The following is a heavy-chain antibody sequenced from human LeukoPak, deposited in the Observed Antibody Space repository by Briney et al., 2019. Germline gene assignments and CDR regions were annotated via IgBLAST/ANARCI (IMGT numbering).Heavy chain of an antibody. V-gene: IGHV3-23*01. CDR2: IGGTGGST. D-gene: IGHD3-10*01. J-gene: IGHJ4*02. CDR3: AKYRGFGDSYDS. CDR1: GFPFSKNA. Sequence: GGSLRLSCAASGFPFSKNAMSWVRQAPGKGLEWVSSIGGTGGSTYYADAVKGRFTISRDTSKNTLYLQMNSLRAEDAAVYYCAKYRGFGDSYDSWGQGTLVTVSS.